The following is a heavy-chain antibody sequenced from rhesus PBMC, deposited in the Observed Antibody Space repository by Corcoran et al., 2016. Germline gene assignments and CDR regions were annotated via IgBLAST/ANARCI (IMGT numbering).Heavy chain of an antibody. CDR2: IYGSSTST. Sequence: QVQLQESGPGVVKPSETLSLTCAVSGGSISDRYRWSWIRQPPGKGLEWIGYIYGSSTSTNYNPSLKSRVTISKDTSKNQFSFELGSVTAADTAVYYCARHPYWGGFDYWGQGVLVTVSS. CDR3: ARHPYWGGFDY. V-gene: IGHV4S10*01. D-gene: IGHD3-34*01. CDR1: GGSISDRYR. J-gene: IGHJ4*01.